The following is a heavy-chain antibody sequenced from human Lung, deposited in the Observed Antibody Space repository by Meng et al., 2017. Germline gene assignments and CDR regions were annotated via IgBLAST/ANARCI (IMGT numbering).Heavy chain of an antibody. D-gene: IGHD5-18*01. Sequence: QLQLQESGPGLVRPSETPSLICTVSGDSISSSNYYWGWIRQPPGKGLEWIGSMYYSGNIYYNPSLKSRVTISVDTSKNQFSLKVSSVTAADTALFYCARHKGHSYGYLYFDYWGQGTLVTVSS. CDR3: ARHKGHSYGYLYFDY. J-gene: IGHJ4*02. CDR1: GDSISSSNYY. CDR2: MYYSGNI. V-gene: IGHV4-39*01.